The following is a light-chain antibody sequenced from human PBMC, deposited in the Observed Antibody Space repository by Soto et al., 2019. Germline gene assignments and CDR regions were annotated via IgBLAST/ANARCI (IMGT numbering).Light chain of an antibody. Sequence: QSALTQPASVSGSPGQSITISCTGISTDVGTYNHVSWYQQHPGKAPKLMIYEVNERPSGVSNRFSGSKSGTSASLAITGLQADDEADYYCQSYDSSLSGLRVFGGGTKLTVL. CDR2: EVN. CDR3: QSYDSSLSGLRV. V-gene: IGLV2-14*02. J-gene: IGLJ3*02. CDR1: STDVGTYNH.